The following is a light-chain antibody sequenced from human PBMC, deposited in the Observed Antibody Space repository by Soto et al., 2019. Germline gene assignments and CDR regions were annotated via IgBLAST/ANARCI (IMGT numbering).Light chain of an antibody. CDR1: QSIRKY. CDR2: DTS. V-gene: IGKV3-11*01. J-gene: IGKJ5*01. Sequence: EIVMTQSPATLSVSPGERATLSCRASQSIRKYLAWYQQKPGQAPRLLIYDTSHRATGNPARCNGSGSGTDFTLTISTLAPEDFAVYYCQQRTNWPPLFGQGTRLEIK. CDR3: QQRTNWPPL.